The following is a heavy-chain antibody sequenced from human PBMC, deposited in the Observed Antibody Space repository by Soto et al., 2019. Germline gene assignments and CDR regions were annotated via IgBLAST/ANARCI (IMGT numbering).Heavy chain of an antibody. V-gene: IGHV3-48*03. CDR3: APRRYGSFNIAAFDI. Sequence: PGGSLRLSCAASGFTFSSFEMNWVRQAPGKGLEWVSYISKSGIDIYYADSVKGRFTIPRDNAENSLYLQMNSLRTEDTATYYCAPRRYGSFNIAAFDIWGQGTAVTVSS. CDR2: ISKSGIDI. CDR1: GFTFSSFE. D-gene: IGHD6-6*01. J-gene: IGHJ3*02.